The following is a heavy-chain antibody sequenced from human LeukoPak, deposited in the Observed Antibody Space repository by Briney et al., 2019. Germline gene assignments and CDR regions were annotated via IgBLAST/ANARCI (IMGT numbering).Heavy chain of an antibody. D-gene: IGHD3-22*01. J-gene: IGHJ4*02. Sequence: GGSLRLSCAASGFTFSSYEMNWVRQAPGKGLEWVSYISSSGSTIYYADSVKGRFTISRDNAKNSLYLQMNSLRAEGTAVYYCARDGPPGYYDSSGYYSDYWGQGTLVTVSS. CDR2: ISSSGSTI. CDR3: ARDGPPGYYDSSGYYSDY. V-gene: IGHV3-48*03. CDR1: GFTFSSYE.